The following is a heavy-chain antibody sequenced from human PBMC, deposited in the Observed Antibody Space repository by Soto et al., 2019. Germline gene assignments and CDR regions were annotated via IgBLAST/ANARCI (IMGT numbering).Heavy chain of an antibody. CDR2: ISAYSSPI. D-gene: IGHD2-2*02. J-gene: IGHJ3*02. CDR1: GFTFSSYS. CDR3: VRGGRGYTMDDVFDI. V-gene: IGHV3-21*06. Sequence: EVQLVESGGGLVKPGGSLRLSCVDSGFTFSSYSMNWVRQAPGKGLEWVSSISAYSSPIFYADSVKGRFTISRDNAQNSLYLQMNSLRAGDTASYYCVRGGRGYTMDDVFDIWGQGTVVTVSS.